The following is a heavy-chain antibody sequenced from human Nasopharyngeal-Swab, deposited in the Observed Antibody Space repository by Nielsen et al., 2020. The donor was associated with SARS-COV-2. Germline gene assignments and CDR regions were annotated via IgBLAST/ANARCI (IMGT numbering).Heavy chain of an antibody. V-gene: IGHV3-15*07. CDR3: TTDLGSSGFDY. CDR2: IKSKTDGGTT. D-gene: IGHD7-27*01. J-gene: IGHJ4*02. Sequence: WIRQPPGKGLEWVGRIKSKTDGGTTDYAAPAKGRFTISRDDSKNTLYLQMNSLKTEDTAVYYCTTDLGSSGFDYWGQGTLVTVSS.